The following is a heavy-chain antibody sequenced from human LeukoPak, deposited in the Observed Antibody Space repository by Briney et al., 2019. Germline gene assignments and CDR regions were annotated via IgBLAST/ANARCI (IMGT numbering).Heavy chain of an antibody. CDR1: GFSLSSYE. D-gene: IGHD3-16*01. J-gene: IGHJ3*02. Sequence: GGSLRLSCEASGFSLSSYEMNWVRQAPGKGLEWVSHISSRGSTIYYADSVKGRFTISRDNAKNSLYLQMNSLRAEDTAVYYCARVGWVLRYAFDIWGQGTMVTVSA. CDR2: ISSRGSTI. V-gene: IGHV3-48*03. CDR3: ARVGWVLRYAFDI.